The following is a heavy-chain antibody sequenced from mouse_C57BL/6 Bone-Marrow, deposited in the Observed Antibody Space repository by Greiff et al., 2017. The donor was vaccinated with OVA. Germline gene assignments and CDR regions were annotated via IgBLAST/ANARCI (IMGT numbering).Heavy chain of an antibody. CDR3: ARDYGSSGSPYWYFDV. CDR1: GYTFTSYG. D-gene: IGHD1-1*01. V-gene: IGHV1-81*01. CDR2: IYPRSGNT. Sequence: QVQLKESGAELARPGASVKLSCKASGYTFTSYGISWVKQSTGQGLEWIGEIYPRSGNTYYNEKFKGKATLTADKSSSTAYMELRSLTSEDSAVYFCARDYGSSGSPYWYFDVWGTGTTVTGSS. J-gene: IGHJ1*03.